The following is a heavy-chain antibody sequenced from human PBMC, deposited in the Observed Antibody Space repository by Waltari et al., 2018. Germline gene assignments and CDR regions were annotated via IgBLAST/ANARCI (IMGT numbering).Heavy chain of an antibody. J-gene: IGHJ4*02. CDR1: EFTFSTYW. D-gene: IGHD3-10*01. CDR3: VTYRWLGY. Sequence: ETQVVESGGGLVQPGGSLRLSCAVSEFTFSTYWMTWVRQAPGRGVELVGNINYDGMVKNYLDYVRGRFTISRDNARNSMYLQMNSLRAEDTALYYCVTYRWLGYWGQGTLVTVSS. V-gene: IGHV3-7*03. CDR2: INYDGMVK.